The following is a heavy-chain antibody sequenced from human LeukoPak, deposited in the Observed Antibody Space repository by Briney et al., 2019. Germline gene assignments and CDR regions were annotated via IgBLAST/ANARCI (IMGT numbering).Heavy chain of an antibody. V-gene: IGHV5-51*01. J-gene: IGHJ4*02. CDR2: IYPGDSDT. CDR3: ARHRGDSGYGDLDY. Sequence: GESLKISCKGSGHRFTSYWIGWVRQMPGNGLEWMGIIYPGDSDTRYSPSFQGQVTISADKSISTAYLQWSSLKASDTAMYYCARHRGDSGYGDLDYWGQGTLVTVSS. CDR1: GHRFTSYW. D-gene: IGHD5-12*01.